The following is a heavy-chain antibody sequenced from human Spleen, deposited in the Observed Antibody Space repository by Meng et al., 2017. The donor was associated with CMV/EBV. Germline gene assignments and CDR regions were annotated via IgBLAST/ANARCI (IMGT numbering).Heavy chain of an antibody. V-gene: IGHV1-2*06. CDR3: VRDDFSDYTGPDS. D-gene: IGHD4-11*01. CDR1: GYTFTDSY. J-gene: IGHJ4*02. Sequence: KASGYTFTDSYIHWVRQAPGPGLEWMGRINPYNGGTNSAQKFQGRVTMTTDTSISTAYMELNSLRSDDTAVYYCVRDDFSDYTGPDSWGQGTLVTVSS. CDR2: INPYNGGT.